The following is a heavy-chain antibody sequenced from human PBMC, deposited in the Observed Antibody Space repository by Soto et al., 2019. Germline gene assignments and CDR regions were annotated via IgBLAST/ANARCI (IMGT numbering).Heavy chain of an antibody. V-gene: IGHV3-33*01. CDR3: ARGFDVVVVAASFDY. CDR1: GFTFSSYG. CDR2: IWYDGSNK. J-gene: IGHJ4*02. D-gene: IGHD2-15*01. Sequence: QVQLVESGGGVVQPGRSLRLSCAASGFTFSSYGMHWVRQAPGKGLEWVAVIWYDGSNKYYADSVKGRFTISRDNSKITLYLQMNSLRAEDTAVYYCARGFDVVVVAASFDYWGQGTLVTVSS.